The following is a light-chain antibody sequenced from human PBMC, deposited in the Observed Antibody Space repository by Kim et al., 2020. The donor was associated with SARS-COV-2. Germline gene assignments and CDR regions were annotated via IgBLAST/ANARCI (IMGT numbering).Light chain of an antibody. Sequence: QSVTISDPGTRNDVGAYNHVSRYQPHPGKPPYLIIYDVTNRPSGVSIRFSGCKAGNTTSLSISGLQAADEADYDCNSYTNGGTVIFGGGTQLTVL. CDR1: RNDVGAYNH. CDR2: DVT. CDR3: NSYTNGGTVI. J-gene: IGLJ2*01. V-gene: IGLV2-14*03.